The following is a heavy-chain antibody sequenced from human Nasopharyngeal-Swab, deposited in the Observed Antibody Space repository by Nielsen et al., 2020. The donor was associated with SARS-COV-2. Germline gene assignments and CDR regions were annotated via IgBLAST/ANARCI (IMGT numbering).Heavy chain of an antibody. J-gene: IGHJ6*03. Sequence: GGSLRLSCAASGFTFSSYGMHWVRQAPGKGLEWVAVISYDGSNKYYADSVKGRFTISRDNSKNTLYLQMNSLRAEDTAVYYCARDRGYCSSTSCYLPPKYYYYYYMDVWGKGTTVTVSS. V-gene: IGHV3-30*03. D-gene: IGHD2-2*01. CDR1: GFTFSSYG. CDR2: ISYDGSNK. CDR3: ARDRGYCSSTSCYLPPKYYYYYYMDV.